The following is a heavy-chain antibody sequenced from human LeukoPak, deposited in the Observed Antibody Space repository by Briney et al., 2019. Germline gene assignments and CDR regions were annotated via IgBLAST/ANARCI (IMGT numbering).Heavy chain of an antibody. CDR1: GGTFSSYT. Sequence: SVRVSCKASGGTFSSYTISWVRQAPGQGLEWMGRIIPILGIANYAQKFQGRVTITADKSTSTAYMELSSLRSEDTAVYYCASWSESDTIFGVPRGNWFDPWGQGTLVTVSS. CDR3: ASWSESDTIFGVPRGNWFDP. J-gene: IGHJ5*02. D-gene: IGHD3-3*01. V-gene: IGHV1-69*02. CDR2: IIPILGIA.